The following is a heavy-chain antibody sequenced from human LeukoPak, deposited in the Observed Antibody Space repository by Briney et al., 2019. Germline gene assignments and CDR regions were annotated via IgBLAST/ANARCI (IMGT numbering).Heavy chain of an antibody. CDR3: AKGDSYDFGYPY. CDR1: GFTFSSYA. V-gene: IGHV3-23*01. Sequence: GGSLRLSCAASGFTFSSYAMSWVRQAPGKGLEWVSAISGSGGSTYYADSVKGRFTISRDNSKNTLYLQMNSLRAEDTAAYYCAKGDSYDFGYPYWGQGTLVTVSS. J-gene: IGHJ4*02. CDR2: ISGSGGST. D-gene: IGHD2/OR15-2a*01.